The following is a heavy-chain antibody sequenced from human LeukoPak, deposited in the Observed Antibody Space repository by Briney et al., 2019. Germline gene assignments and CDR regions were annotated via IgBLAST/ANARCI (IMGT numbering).Heavy chain of an antibody. Sequence: GGSLRLSCAASGFIFSSSWMSWVRQAPGKGLEWVANIKQDGSEKYYVDSVKGRFTISRDNAKTSLYLQMNSLRVEDTAVYYCARAISGGSPITASDYWGQGTLVTVSS. V-gene: IGHV3-7*02. CDR3: ARAISGGSPITASDY. J-gene: IGHJ4*02. D-gene: IGHD2-15*01. CDR2: IKQDGSEK. CDR1: GFIFSSSW.